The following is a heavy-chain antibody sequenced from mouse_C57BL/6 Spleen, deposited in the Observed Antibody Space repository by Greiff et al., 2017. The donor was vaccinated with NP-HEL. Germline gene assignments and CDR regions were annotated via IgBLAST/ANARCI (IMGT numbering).Heavy chain of an antibody. Sequence: VQLQQSGAELVKPGASVKLSCTASGFNIKDYYMHWVKQRTEQGLEWIGRIDPEDGENKYATKFQGKATMTADTSSNTAYLQLSSLTSEDTAVYYCARERPNYYAMDYWGQGTSVTVSS. V-gene: IGHV14-2*01. CDR1: GFNIKDYY. CDR2: IDPEDGEN. CDR3: ARERPNYYAMDY. J-gene: IGHJ4*01.